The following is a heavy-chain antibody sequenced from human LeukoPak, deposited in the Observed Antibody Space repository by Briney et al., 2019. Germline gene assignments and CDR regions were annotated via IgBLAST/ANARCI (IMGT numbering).Heavy chain of an antibody. J-gene: IGHJ4*02. Sequence: GGSLRLSCAASGFTFSSYGVHWVRQAPGKGLEWVAFIRYDGSNKYYADSVKGRFTISRDNSKNTLYLQMNSLRAEDTAVYYCAKDRASLAAAGTWGDFDYWGQGTPVTVSS. D-gene: IGHD6-13*01. V-gene: IGHV3-30*02. CDR1: GFTFSSYG. CDR2: IRYDGSNK. CDR3: AKDRASLAAAGTWGDFDY.